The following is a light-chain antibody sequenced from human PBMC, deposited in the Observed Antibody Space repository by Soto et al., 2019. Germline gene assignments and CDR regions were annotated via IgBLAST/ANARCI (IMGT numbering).Light chain of an antibody. CDR1: SSDVGSYNL. J-gene: IGLJ3*02. Sequence: QSVLTQPASVSGSPGQSITISCTGTSSDVGSYNLVSWYQQHPGKAPKLMIYEGSKRPSGVSNRFSGSTSGNTASLTISGLQAEDDADYCCCSYAGSSTWVFGGGTQLTVL. V-gene: IGLV2-23*01. CDR2: EGS. CDR3: CSYAGSSTWV.